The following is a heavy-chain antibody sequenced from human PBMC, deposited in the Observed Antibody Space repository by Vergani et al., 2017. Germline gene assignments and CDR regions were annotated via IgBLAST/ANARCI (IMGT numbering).Heavy chain of an antibody. Sequence: EVQLVESGGDFVQPGGSLTLSCAASGFNVGHYWMSWVRQAPGKGLEWVGNIKEDGTEKYYLDSVKGRFTISRDIAENSIYLEMNSLRVEDTAVYYCAREGVPRCCIVGAPDFWGQGTQVTVSS. CDR1: GFNVGHYW. CDR3: AREGVPRCCIVGAPDF. CDR2: IKEDGTEK. D-gene: IGHD1-26*01. V-gene: IGHV3-7*01. J-gene: IGHJ4*02.